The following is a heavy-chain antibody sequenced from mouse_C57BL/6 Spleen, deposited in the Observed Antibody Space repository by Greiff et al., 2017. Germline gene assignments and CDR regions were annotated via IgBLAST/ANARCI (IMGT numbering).Heavy chain of an antibody. CDR1: GYTFTSYW. V-gene: IGHV1-69*01. CDR3: ARSDGYCLDY. CDR2: IDPSDSYT. Sequence: QVQLQQPGAELVMPGASVKLSCKASGYTFTSYWMHWVKQRPGQGLEWIGEIDPSDSYTNYNQKFKGKATLTVDKSSSTAYMQLSSLTSEDSAVYYCARSDGYCLDYWGQGTTLTVSS. J-gene: IGHJ2*01. D-gene: IGHD2-3*01.